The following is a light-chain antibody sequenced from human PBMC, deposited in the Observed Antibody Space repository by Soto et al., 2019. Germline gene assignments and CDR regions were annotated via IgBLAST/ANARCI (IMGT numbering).Light chain of an antibody. CDR2: DVS. CDR1: SSDVGAYNF. J-gene: IGLJ1*01. CDR3: CSPTTSSSYV. Sequence: QSALTQPASVSGSPGQSITISCTGSSSDVGAYNFVSWYQQHPGKAPKLMIFDVSNRPSGVSNRFSGSKSGNTASLTISGLQAEDEADFYCCSPTTSSSYVFGTGTKVTVL. V-gene: IGLV2-14*03.